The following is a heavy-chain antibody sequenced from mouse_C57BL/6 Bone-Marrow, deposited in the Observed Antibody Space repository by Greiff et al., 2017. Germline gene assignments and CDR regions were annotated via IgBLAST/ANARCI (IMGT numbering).Heavy chain of an antibody. V-gene: IGHV14-4*01. CDR3: TIYDGIRY. J-gene: IGHJ2*01. CDR2: IDPENGDT. D-gene: IGHD2-3*01. CDR1: GFNIKDDY. Sequence: VQLQQSGAELVRPGASVKLSCTASGFNIKDDYMHWVKQRPEQGLEWIGWIDPENGDTEYASKFQGKATITADTSSNTAYLQLSSLTSEDTAVYYCTIYDGIRYWGQGTTLTVSS.